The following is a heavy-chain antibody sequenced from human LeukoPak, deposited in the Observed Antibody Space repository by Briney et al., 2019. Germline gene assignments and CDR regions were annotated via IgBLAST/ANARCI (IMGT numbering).Heavy chain of an antibody. CDR3: ARQTGFWSGYQLYFDY. Sequence: SETLSLTCTVSGGSITSRSYYWGWIRQPPGKGLEWIGSIYYSGTIYYNPSLESRVAISVDTSKNQFSLRLTSVTAADTAVYFCARQTGFWSGYQLYFDYWGQGSLVTVSS. D-gene: IGHD3-3*01. CDR1: GGSITSRSYY. J-gene: IGHJ4*02. V-gene: IGHV4-39*01. CDR2: IYYSGTI.